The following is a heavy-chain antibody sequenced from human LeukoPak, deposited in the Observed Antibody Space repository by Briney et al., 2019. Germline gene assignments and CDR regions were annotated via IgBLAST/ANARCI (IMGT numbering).Heavy chain of an antibody. D-gene: IGHD3-3*01. CDR2: INHSGST. Sequence: SETLSLTCTVSGGSISSSSYYWSWIRQPPGKGLEWIGEINHSGSTNYNPSLKSRVTISVDTSKNQFSLKLSSVTAADTAVYYCARGLSNYDFWSGSRAFDYWGQGTLVTVSS. CDR3: ARGLSNYDFWSGSRAFDY. J-gene: IGHJ4*02. V-gene: IGHV4-39*07. CDR1: GGSISSSSYY.